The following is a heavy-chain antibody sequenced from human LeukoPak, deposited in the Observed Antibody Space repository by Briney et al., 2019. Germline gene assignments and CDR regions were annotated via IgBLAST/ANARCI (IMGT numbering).Heavy chain of an antibody. CDR2: IYYSGST. J-gene: IGHJ5*02. Sequence: SETLSLTCTVSGGSISSYYWSWIRQPPGKGLEWIGYIYYSGSTNYNPSLKSRVTISVDTSKNQFSLTLSSVTAADTAVYYCARYHGYCSGGSCYTRDNWFDPWGQGTLVTVSS. CDR3: ARYHGYCSGGSCYTRDNWFDP. CDR1: GGSISSYY. D-gene: IGHD2-15*01. V-gene: IGHV4-59*01.